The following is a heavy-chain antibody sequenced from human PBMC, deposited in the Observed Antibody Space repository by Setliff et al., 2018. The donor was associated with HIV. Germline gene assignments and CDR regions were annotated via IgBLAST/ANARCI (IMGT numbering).Heavy chain of an antibody. CDR1: GYTFTSYD. V-gene: IGHV1-8*01. CDR3: ARTQSLGGYYSRGHDYGMDV. Sequence: ASVKVSCKASGYTFTSYDTTWVRQATGQGLEWMGWLNPNSGNTGFTQKFQGRVTMTRNTSISTAYMELSSLRSEDTAVYYCARTQSLGGYYSRGHDYGMDVWGQGTTVTVSS. CDR2: LNPNSGNT. J-gene: IGHJ6*02. D-gene: IGHD3-22*01.